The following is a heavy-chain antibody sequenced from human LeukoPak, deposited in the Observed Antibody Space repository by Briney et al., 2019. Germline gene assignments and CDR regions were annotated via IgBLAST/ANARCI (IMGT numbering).Heavy chain of an antibody. Sequence: GASVKVSCKASGYTFTGHYMHWVRQAPGQGLEWMGRINPNSGGTNYAQKFQGRVTMTRDTSISTAYMELSRLRSDDTAVYYCASPRGRDGYNYGFFDYWGQGTLVTVSS. D-gene: IGHD5-24*01. J-gene: IGHJ4*02. CDR2: INPNSGGT. CDR3: ASPRGRDGYNYGFFDY. V-gene: IGHV1-2*06. CDR1: GYTFTGHY.